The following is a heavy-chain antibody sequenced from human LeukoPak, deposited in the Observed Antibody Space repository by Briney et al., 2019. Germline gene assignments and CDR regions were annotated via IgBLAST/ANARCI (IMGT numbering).Heavy chain of an antibody. V-gene: IGHV4-59*01. CDR1: GGSISGYH. Sequence: PSETLSLTCNVSGGSISGYHWSWIRQPPGKGLEWLGYIYYSGSSNYNPSLKSRVTMSADTSKNQFSLKLSSVAAADTAVYYCARVPRSYYYYYYMDVWGKGTTVTVSS. CDR3: ARVPRSYYYYYYMDV. CDR2: IYYSGSS. J-gene: IGHJ6*03.